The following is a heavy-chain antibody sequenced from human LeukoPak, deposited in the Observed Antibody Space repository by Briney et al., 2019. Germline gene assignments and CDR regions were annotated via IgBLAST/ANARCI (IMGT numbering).Heavy chain of an antibody. CDR1: GFTFSTYA. D-gene: IGHD3-10*01. J-gene: IGHJ3*02. CDR3: ARGIQPPKYYGSGSDTFDI. Sequence: GTSPRLSCVASGFTFSTYAIHWVRQAPGKGLEWVAVVSKDGNTKYYADSVKGRFTISRDNSKNTVYLQMSSLRTEDTSVYYCARGIQPPKYYGSGSDTFDIWGQGTMVTVSS. V-gene: IGHV3-30*04. CDR2: VSKDGNTK.